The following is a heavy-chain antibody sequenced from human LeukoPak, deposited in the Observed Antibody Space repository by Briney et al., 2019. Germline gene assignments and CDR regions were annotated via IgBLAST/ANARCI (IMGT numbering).Heavy chain of an antibody. Sequence: ASVKVSCKASGYTFTDYYMHWVRQAPGQGLEWMGWIYPNSGATNFAQKFQGRVTMTRDTSITTAYMELIKLRSDDTAVYYCARDRAPYYNILTGYPDQWGQGTLVIVSS. CDR1: GYTFTDYY. D-gene: IGHD3-9*01. J-gene: IGHJ5*02. CDR2: IYPNSGAT. V-gene: IGHV1-2*02. CDR3: ARDRAPYYNILTGYPDQ.